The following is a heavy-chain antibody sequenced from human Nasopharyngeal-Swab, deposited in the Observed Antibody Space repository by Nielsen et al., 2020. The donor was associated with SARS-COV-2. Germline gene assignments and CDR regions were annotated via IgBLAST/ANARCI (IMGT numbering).Heavy chain of an antibody. CDR2: IRSKAYGGTT. V-gene: IGHV3-49*03. J-gene: IGHJ4*02. CDR3: TRGGVFVVVIAATFDY. D-gene: IGHD2-21*01. CDR1: GFTFGDYV. Sequence: GESLKISCTASGFTFGDYVMSWFRQAPGKGLEWVGFIRSKAYGGTTEYAASVKGRFTISRDDSKSIAYLQMNSLKTEDTAVYYCTRGGVFVVVIAATFDYWGQGTLVTVSS.